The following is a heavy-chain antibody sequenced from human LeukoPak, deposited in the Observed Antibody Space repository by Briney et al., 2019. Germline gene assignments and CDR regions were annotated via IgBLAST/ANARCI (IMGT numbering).Heavy chain of an antibody. CDR2: VHSSGDI. D-gene: IGHD3-16*01. J-gene: IGHJ4*02. CDR1: GVSITSGSYY. CDR3: ARGASPKDAVFFDY. V-gene: IGHV4-61*02. Sequence: PSQTRFITCCVSGVSITSGSYYSGWIRHSPRFSLDWIARVHSSGDIYHNAAFRSRAAVSGDASKNQFSLQLNSVTAADTAVYYCARGASPKDAVFFDYWGQGALITVSS.